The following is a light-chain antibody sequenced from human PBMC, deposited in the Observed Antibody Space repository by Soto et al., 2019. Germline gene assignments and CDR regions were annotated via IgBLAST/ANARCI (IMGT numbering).Light chain of an antibody. J-gene: IGLJ1*01. V-gene: IGLV1-40*01. CDR1: SSNIGAGYE. CDR2: GNS. CDR3: QSYDSSLSGYV. Sequence: QSVLPKPPSVSGAPGQRVTISCTGSSSNIGAGYEVHWYQQLPGTAPKLLIYGNSNRPSGVPDRFSGSKSGTSASLAITGLQAEDEADYYCQSYDSSLSGYVFGTGTKLTVL.